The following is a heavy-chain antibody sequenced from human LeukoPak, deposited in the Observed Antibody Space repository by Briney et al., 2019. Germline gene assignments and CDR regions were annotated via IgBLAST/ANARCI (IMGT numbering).Heavy chain of an antibody. Sequence: SETLSLTCIVSGGSMSSYYWSWIRQPAGKGLEWIGRMYTDGSTNYNPFLNSRVTMSVDTSKKHSSLRLNSVAAADTAVYYCATYDQKLAFDNWGQGTLVTVSS. J-gene: IGHJ4*02. CDR3: ATYDQKLAFDN. D-gene: IGHD6-13*01. V-gene: IGHV4-4*07. CDR1: GGSMSSYY. CDR2: MYTDGST.